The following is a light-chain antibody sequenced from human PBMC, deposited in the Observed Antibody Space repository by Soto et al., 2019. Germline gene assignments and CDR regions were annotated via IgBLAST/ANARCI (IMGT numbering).Light chain of an antibody. J-gene: IGKJ4*01. V-gene: IGKV3D-15*01. CDR2: DIS. CDR1: QSVSRD. Sequence: EVVLTQSPGTLSLSPGERATLSCRASQSVSRDLAWYQQKPGQAPRLLIYDISTRATGIPTRFSGSGSGTEFTLTISSLQSEDFAVYYCQQYNDWPLPFGGGTKVDIK. CDR3: QQYNDWPLP.